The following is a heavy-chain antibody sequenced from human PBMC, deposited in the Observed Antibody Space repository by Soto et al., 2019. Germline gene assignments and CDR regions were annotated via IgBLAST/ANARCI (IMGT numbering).Heavy chain of an antibody. CDR2: IIPRSATS. V-gene: IGHV1-69*13. CDR3: AREGLVLVPTTVNSDYYYYAMDV. J-gene: IGHJ6*02. D-gene: IGHD4-17*01. Sequence: SVKVSCKASGNTFTSSGITWLRQAPGQGLEWMGGIIPRSATSNYAQKFQGRVTITADASTSTAYMELSSLRSEDTAVYYCAREGLVLVPTTVNSDYYYYAMDVWGQGTAVTVSS. CDR1: GNTFTSSG.